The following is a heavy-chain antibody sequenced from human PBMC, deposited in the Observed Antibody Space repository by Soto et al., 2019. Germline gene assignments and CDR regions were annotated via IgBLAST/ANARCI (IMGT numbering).Heavy chain of an antibody. V-gene: IGHV3-23*01. D-gene: IGHD1-1*01. Sequence: EVQLLESGGGLVQPGGSMRLSCAASGFTFSSYAMSWVRQTPGRGLEWVSVISGTGYNTYYADSAAGRFTISRDNFENILYLQMNSLRAEDTAVYYCAKLGGRGWNDRSSNWFDPWGQGTLVTVSS. J-gene: IGHJ5*02. CDR1: GFTFSSYA. CDR3: AKLGGRGWNDRSSNWFDP. CDR2: ISGTGYNT.